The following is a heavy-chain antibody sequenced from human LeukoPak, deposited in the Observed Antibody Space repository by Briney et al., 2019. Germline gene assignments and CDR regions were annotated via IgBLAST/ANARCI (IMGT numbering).Heavy chain of an antibody. D-gene: IGHD5-18*01. CDR2: IHYSGST. CDR1: GGSISSYY. J-gene: IGHJ4*02. Sequence: PSETPSLTCTVSGGSISSYYWSWIRQPPGKGLEWIGYIHYSGSTNYNPSLKSRVTISVDTSKNQFSLKLSSVTAADTAVYYCARRKGYSYGAFDYWGQGTLVTVSS. V-gene: IGHV4-59*08. CDR3: ARRKGYSYGAFDY.